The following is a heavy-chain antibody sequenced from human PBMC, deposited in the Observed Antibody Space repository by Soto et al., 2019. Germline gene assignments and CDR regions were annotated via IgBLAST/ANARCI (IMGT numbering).Heavy chain of an antibody. D-gene: IGHD3-9*01. Sequence: GGSLRLSCAASGFAFDINGMTWVRQVPGKGLEWVSAISAGGGTTYYADPVKGRFTISRDNSKNMLYLQMNSLRAEDTAVYYCAKVRSDFAWLSELDYFDYWGQGTPVT. J-gene: IGHJ4*02. CDR1: GFAFDING. V-gene: IGHV3-23*01. CDR3: AKVRSDFAWLSELDYFDY. CDR2: ISAGGGTT.